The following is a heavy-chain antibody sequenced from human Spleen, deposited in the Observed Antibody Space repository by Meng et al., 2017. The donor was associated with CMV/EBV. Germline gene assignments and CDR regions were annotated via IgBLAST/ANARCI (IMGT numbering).Heavy chain of an antibody. J-gene: IGHJ5*02. D-gene: IGHD4-17*01. CDR2: ITSGAAG. Sequence: FSSDVMSWVRQAPGKGLEWVATITSGAAGDYADYVEGLCNISRNNSGDTLYLQKKSLRAEDTSIYYCAKDVSQPWKRSRRLSPRWFDPWGQGTLVTVSS. V-gene: IGHV3-23*01. CDR1: FSSDV. CDR3: AKDVSQPWKRSRRLSPRWFDP.